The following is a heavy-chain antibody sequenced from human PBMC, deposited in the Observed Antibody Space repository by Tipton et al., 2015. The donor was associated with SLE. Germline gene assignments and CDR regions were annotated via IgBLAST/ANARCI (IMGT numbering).Heavy chain of an antibody. V-gene: IGHV4-34*01. D-gene: IGHD2-15*01. J-gene: IGHJ2*01. CDR3: ARGYCSGGSCSYWYFDL. Sequence: LRLSCAASGFTVSSNYMSWVRQAPGKGLEWIGEINHSGSTNYNPSLKSRVTISVDTSKNRFSLKLSSVTAADTAVYYCARGYCSGGSCSYWYFDLWGRGTLVTVSS. CDR2: INHSGST. CDR1: GFTVSSNY.